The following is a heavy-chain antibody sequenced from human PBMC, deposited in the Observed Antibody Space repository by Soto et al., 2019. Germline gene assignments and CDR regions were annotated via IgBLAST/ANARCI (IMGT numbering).Heavy chain of an antibody. CDR3: AQQRYCSTTRCYTPSFYYGIDV. V-gene: IGHV3-23*01. D-gene: IGHD2-2*02. CDR1: GFTFSNYA. J-gene: IGHJ6*02. Sequence: EAQVLQSGGGLVQPGGSLRLSCVASGFTFSNYAMTWVRQAPGKGLEWLSGISGSGDSTYYADSVKGRFTISRDNSKNTLHLQMSSLRAEDTAVYYCAQQRYCSTTRCYTPSFYYGIDVWGQGTTVTVSS. CDR2: ISGSGDST.